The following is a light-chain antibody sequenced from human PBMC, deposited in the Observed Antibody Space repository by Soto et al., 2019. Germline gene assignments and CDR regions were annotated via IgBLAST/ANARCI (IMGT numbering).Light chain of an antibody. Sequence: QSALTQPPSVSGAPGQRVTSSCTGSSANIGAAYNVDWYQQLTGTAPKLLIYGNNNRPSGVPARFSGSKSGTSASLAIAGLQAEDEGDYYCQSYDSRLSGYVFGTGTKLTVL. V-gene: IGLV1-40*01. CDR1: SANIGAAYN. CDR2: GNN. J-gene: IGLJ1*01. CDR3: QSYDSRLSGYV.